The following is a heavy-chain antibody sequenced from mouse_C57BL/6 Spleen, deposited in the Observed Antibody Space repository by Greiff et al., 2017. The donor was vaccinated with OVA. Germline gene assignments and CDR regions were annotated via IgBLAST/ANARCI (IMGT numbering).Heavy chain of an antibody. CDR1: GYTFTDYY. D-gene: IGHD1-1*01. CDR2: IFPGSGST. V-gene: IGHV1-75*01. Sequence: QVQLKQSGPELVKPGASVKISCKASGYTFTDYYINWVKQRPGQGLEWIGWIFPGSGSTYYNEKFKGKATLTVDKSSSTAYMLLSSLTSEDSAVYFCARNYYYGSSYDWYFDVWGTGTTVTVSS. J-gene: IGHJ1*03. CDR3: ARNYYYGSSYDWYFDV.